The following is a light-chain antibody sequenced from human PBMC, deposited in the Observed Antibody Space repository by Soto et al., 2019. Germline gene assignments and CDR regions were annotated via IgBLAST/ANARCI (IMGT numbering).Light chain of an antibody. Sequence: IVLTQSPDTLSLSPGERATLSCRASQSVPKNYIAWYQQKPGQAPRLLISGASYRATDIPDRFSGSESGTDFTLTISGLEPEDFAVYFCHQYGSLPITFGQGTRLDVK. CDR2: GAS. CDR1: QSVPKNY. V-gene: IGKV3-20*01. J-gene: IGKJ5*01. CDR3: HQYGSLPIT.